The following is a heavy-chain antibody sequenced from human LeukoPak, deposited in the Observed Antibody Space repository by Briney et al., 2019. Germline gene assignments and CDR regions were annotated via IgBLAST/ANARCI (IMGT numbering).Heavy chain of an antibody. J-gene: IGHJ4*02. Sequence: TGGSLRLSCAASGFTFSSYAMSWVRQAPGKGLEWVSAISGSGGSTYYADSVKGRFTISRDNSKNTLYLQMNSLRAEDTAVYYCANSGSAVGYSYGSDYWGQGTLVTVSS. D-gene: IGHD5-18*01. CDR1: GFTFSSYA. V-gene: IGHV3-23*01. CDR3: ANSGSAVGYSYGSDY. CDR2: ISGSGGST.